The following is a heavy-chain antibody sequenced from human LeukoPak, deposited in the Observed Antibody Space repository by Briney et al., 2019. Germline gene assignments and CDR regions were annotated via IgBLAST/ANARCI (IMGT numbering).Heavy chain of an antibody. D-gene: IGHD6-13*01. CDR1: GFTFSTYW. J-gene: IGHJ4*02. CDR3: ATSSWYTY. V-gene: IGHV3-7*01. CDR2: IKQDGSEE. Sequence: AGGSLRLSCAASGFTFSTYWMSWVRQAAGKGREWVANIKQDGSEEYYVHSVKGRFTISRDNAKNSLYLQMNSLRAEDTAVYYCATSSWYTYWGQGTLVTVSS.